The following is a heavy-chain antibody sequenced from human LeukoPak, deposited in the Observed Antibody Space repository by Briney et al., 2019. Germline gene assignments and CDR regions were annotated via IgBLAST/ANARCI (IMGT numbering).Heavy chain of an antibody. CDR1: GGSISSGGYS. D-gene: IGHD2-15*01. V-gene: IGHV4-31*03. CDR3: AREGVGAAFDY. J-gene: IGHJ4*02. CDR2: IYYSGST. Sequence: PSETLSLTCTVSGGSISSGGYSWSWIRQHPGKVLEWIGYIYYSGSTYYNPSLKSRVTISVDTSKNQFSLKLSSVTAADTAVYYCAREGVGAAFDYWGQGTLVTVSS.